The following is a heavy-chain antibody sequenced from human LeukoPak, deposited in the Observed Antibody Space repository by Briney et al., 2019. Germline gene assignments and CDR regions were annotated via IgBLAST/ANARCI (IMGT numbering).Heavy chain of an antibody. V-gene: IGHV3-23*01. D-gene: IGHD3-16*02. Sequence: GGSLRLSCAASGFTFSSYAMSWVRQAPGKGLEWVSANSGSGGSTYYADSVKGRFTISRDNSKNTLYLQMNSLRAEDTAVYYCAKDGTYDYVWGSYRREGAFDYWGQGTLVTVSS. CDR2: NSGSGGST. J-gene: IGHJ4*02. CDR3: AKDGTYDYVWGSYRREGAFDY. CDR1: GFTFSSYA.